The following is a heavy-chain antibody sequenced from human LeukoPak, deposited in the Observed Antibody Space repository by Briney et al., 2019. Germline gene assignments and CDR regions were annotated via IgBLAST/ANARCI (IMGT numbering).Heavy chain of an antibody. CDR2: IYYSGTA. CDR3: ARVGVDDSGNIIKYFFDY. J-gene: IGHJ4*02. V-gene: IGHV4-59*01. CDR1: GGPISNYQ. D-gene: IGHD4-23*01. Sequence: SETLSLTCTLSGGPISNYQWNWIRQPPGKGLEWIGNIYYSGTANYNPSLKSRVIISVDTSKNQFSLKLSPVTAADAAVYYCARVGVDDSGNIIKYFFDYWGQGTLVTVSS.